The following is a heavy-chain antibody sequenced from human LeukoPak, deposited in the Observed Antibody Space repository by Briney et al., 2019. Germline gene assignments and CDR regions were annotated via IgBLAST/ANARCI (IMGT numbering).Heavy chain of an antibody. Sequence: GASVKVSCKASGYTFTSYYIHWVRQAPGQGLEWMGWINPKSGGTNYPQKFQGRVTMTRDTSITTAYMELSRLRSDDTAVYYCARVGSGNYYDSSGYLGRFDPWGQGTLVTVSS. J-gene: IGHJ5*02. D-gene: IGHD3-22*01. CDR3: ARVGSGNYYDSSGYLGRFDP. CDR1: GYTFTSYY. CDR2: INPKSGGT. V-gene: IGHV1-2*02.